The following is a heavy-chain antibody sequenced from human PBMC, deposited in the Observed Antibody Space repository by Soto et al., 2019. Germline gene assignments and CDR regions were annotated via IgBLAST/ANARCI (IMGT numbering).Heavy chain of an antibody. V-gene: IGHV5-51*01. CDR1: GYSFTTYW. CDR2: IYPGDSDT. D-gene: IGHD6-13*01. Sequence: PGESLKISCEESGYSFTTYWICWVRQMPGKGLEWMGIIYPGDSDTRYSPSFQGQVTISVDKSISTAYLQWTTLKASDTAMYYCARAAAAGTRPFDYWGQGTLVTVS. J-gene: IGHJ4*02. CDR3: ARAAAAGTRPFDY.